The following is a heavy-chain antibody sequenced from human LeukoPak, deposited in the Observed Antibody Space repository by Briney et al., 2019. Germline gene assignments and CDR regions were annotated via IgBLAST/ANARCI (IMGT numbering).Heavy chain of an antibody. D-gene: IGHD5-12*01. Sequence: GESLKISCKGSGYSFTTYWIGWVRQTLGRGLEWMGIIYPGDSDTRSSPSFQGQVTISADKSISTAYLQWSSLKASDTAMYYCARANSGYAFFDYWGQGTLVTVSS. CDR3: ARANSGYAFFDY. CDR1: GYSFTTYW. J-gene: IGHJ4*02. CDR2: IYPGDSDT. V-gene: IGHV5-51*01.